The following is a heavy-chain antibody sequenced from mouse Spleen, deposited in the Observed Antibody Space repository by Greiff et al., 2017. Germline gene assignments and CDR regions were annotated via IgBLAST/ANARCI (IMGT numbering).Heavy chain of an antibody. CDR1: GYAFSSSW. V-gene: IGHV1-82*01. CDR2: IYPGDGDT. Sequence: VKLMESGPELVKPGASVKISCKASGYAFSSSWMNWVKQRPGKGLEWIGRIYPGDGDTNYNGKFKGKATLTADKSSSTAYMQLSSLTSEDSAVYFCARSHYGSPVAYWGQGTLVTVSA. CDR3: ARSHYGSPVAY. D-gene: IGHD1-1*01. J-gene: IGHJ3*01.